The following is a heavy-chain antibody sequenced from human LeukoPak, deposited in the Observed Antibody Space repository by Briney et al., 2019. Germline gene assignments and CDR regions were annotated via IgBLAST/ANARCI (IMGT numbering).Heavy chain of an antibody. CDR3: ARGRTNYYGSGSYRKGFDY. V-gene: IGHV1-69*13. CDR1: GGTFSSYA. Sequence: SVKVSCKASGGTFSSYAISWVRQAPGHGLEWMGGIIPIFGTANYAQKFQGRVTITADESTSTAYMELSSLRSEDTAVYYCARGRTNYYGSGSYRKGFDYWGQGTLVTVSS. J-gene: IGHJ4*02. D-gene: IGHD3-10*01. CDR2: IIPIFGTA.